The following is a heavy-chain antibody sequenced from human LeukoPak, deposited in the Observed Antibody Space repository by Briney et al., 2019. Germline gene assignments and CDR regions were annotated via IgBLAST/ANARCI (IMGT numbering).Heavy chain of an antibody. V-gene: IGHV3-21*01. CDR3: ARDHKTYYYDSSGYFSYFDY. CDR1: GFTFSSYS. CDR2: ISSSSSYI. J-gene: IGHJ4*02. D-gene: IGHD3-22*01. Sequence: PGGSLRLSCAASGFTFSSYSMTWVRQAPGKGLEWVSSISSSSSYIYYADSVKGRFTISRDNAKNSLYLQMNSLRAEDTAVYYCARDHKTYYYDSSGYFSYFDYWGQGTLVTVSS.